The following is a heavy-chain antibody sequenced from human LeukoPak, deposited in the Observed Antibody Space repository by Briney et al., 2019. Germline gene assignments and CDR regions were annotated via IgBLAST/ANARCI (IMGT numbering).Heavy chain of an antibody. CDR3: GREFFYERSGFGAGDQ. CDR2: IDPSGGST. J-gene: IGHJ4*02. CDR1: GYTFTSYY. V-gene: IGHV1-46*01. Sequence: ASVKVSCKASGYTFTSYYMHWVRQAPGQGLEWMGIIDPSGGSTSYAQKFQGRVTMTRDMSTSTVYMELSSLRSEDTAVYYCGREFFYERSGFGAGDQWGQGTLVTVSS. D-gene: IGHD3-22*01.